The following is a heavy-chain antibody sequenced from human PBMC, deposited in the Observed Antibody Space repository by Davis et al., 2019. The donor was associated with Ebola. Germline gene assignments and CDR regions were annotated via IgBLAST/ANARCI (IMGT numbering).Heavy chain of an antibody. V-gene: IGHV3-48*03. CDR1: GFTFSAYK. CDR2: ISRGGKTI. CDR3: ARDSLRDGYPELDY. J-gene: IGHJ4*02. Sequence: GGSLRLSCGASGFTFSAYKMNWVRQAPGKGLEWISYISRGGKTIYYADSVKGRFTLSRDNAKDSLYLQMNSLRAEDTAVYYCARDSLRDGYPELDYWGQGTLVTVSS. D-gene: IGHD5-24*01.